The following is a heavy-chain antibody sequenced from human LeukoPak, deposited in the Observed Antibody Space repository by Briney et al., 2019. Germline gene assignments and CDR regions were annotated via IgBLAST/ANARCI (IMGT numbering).Heavy chain of an antibody. CDR2: MSYSGHT. D-gene: IGHD3-10*01. CDR3: ARETPGYYYGSGRHMAGYYFDY. J-gene: IGHJ4*02. CDR1: GDYIGRINYY. V-gene: IGHV4-39*07. Sequence: SETLSLTCTISGDYIGRINYYWGWIRQPPGKGLEWIVSMSYSGHTYYNPSLKSRVTISVDTSKNQFSLKLSSVTAADTAVYYCARETPGYYYGSGRHMAGYYFDYWGQGTLVTVSS.